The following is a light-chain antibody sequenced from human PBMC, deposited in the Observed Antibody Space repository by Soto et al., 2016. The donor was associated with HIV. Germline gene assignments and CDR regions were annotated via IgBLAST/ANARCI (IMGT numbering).Light chain of an antibody. CDR2: ATS. CDR3: LQDYDRPYT. V-gene: IGKV1-6*01. Sequence: AIQMTQSPSSLSASLGDRVTITCRASQGIKNELGWYQQKPGKAPKLLIYATSSLGGGVPSRFSGSGSDTDFTLTISSLQPEDSASYFCLQDYDRPYTFGQGTKLEIK. CDR1: QGIKNE. J-gene: IGKJ2*01.